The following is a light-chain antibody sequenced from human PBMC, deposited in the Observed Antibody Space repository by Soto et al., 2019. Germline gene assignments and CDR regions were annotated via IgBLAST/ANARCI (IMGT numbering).Light chain of an antibody. CDR3: VLYMGSGIYL. CDR1: SGSVSTSYY. Sequence: QTVVTQEPSFSVSPGGTVTFTCGLSSGSVSTSYYPSWYQQTPGQAPRILIYNTDTRSSGVPDRFSGSILGNKAALTIAGAHADDEVAYYCVLYMGSGIYLFGGGTQLTVL. V-gene: IGLV8-61*01. CDR2: NTD. J-gene: IGLJ2*01.